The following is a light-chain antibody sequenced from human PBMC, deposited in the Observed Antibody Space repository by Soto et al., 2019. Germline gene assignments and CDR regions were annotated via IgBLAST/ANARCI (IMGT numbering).Light chain of an antibody. CDR3: SSYAGNVNVV. CDR2: GVT. V-gene: IGLV2-8*01. Sequence: QSALTQPPSASGSPGQSVTISCTGTNSYVGGHDHVSWYQQHPGEAPKLMIYGVTKRPSGVPDRFSGSKSGNTASLTVSGLQAEDEADYYCSSYAGNVNVVFGGGTKLTVL. J-gene: IGLJ2*01. CDR1: NSYVGGHDH.